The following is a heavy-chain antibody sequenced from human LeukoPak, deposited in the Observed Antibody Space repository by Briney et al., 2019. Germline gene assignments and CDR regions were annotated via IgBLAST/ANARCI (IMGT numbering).Heavy chain of an antibody. D-gene: IGHD3-22*01. J-gene: IGHJ5*02. V-gene: IGHV1-69*04. CDR3: ARENDSPNWFDP. Sequence: ASVKVSCKASGGTFSSYAISWVRQAPGQGLEWMGRIIPILGIANYAQKFQGRVTITADKSTSTAYMELSSLRSEDTAMYYCARENDSPNWFDPWGQGTLVTVSS. CDR2: IIPILGIA. CDR1: GGTFSSYA.